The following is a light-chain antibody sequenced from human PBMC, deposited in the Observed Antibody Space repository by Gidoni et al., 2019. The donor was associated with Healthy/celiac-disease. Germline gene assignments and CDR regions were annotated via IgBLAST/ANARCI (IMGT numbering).Light chain of an antibody. CDR1: QSVSSSY. CDR2: GAS. CDR3: QQYGSSPRT. Sequence: EVVLTQSPGTPSLSPGESATLSCRARQSVSSSYLAWYQPKPGQAPRLLIYGASSRATGIPDRFSGSGSGTDFTLTISRLEPEDVAVYYCQQYGSSPRTFXQXTKVEIK. V-gene: IGKV3-20*01. J-gene: IGKJ1*01.